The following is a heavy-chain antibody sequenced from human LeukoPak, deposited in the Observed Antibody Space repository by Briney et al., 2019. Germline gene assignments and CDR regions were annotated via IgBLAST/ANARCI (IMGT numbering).Heavy chain of an antibody. V-gene: IGHV3-30-3*01. CDR3: ARENYGNLYFDY. CDR1: GFTFSSYA. Sequence: GGGLRLSCAASGFTFSSYAMHWVRQAPGKGLEWVAVISYDGSNKYYADSVKGRFTISRDNSKNTLYLQMNSLRAEDTAVYYCARENYGNLYFDYWGQGT. CDR2: ISYDGSNK. D-gene: IGHD4-11*01. J-gene: IGHJ4*02.